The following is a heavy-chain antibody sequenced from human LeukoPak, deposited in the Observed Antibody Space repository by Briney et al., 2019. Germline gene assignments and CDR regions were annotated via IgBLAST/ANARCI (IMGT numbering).Heavy chain of an antibody. CDR3: GREVGATRAIDY. Sequence: SETLSLTCTVSGGSISSYYWGWIRQPPGKGLEWIGSTYHSGSTHYTPSLKSRVTISLDMSKNQFSLQLRSVTAADTAVYYCGREVGATRAIDYWGQGTLVTVSS. D-gene: IGHD1-26*01. V-gene: IGHV4-38-2*02. CDR1: GGSISSYY. J-gene: IGHJ4*02. CDR2: TYHSGST.